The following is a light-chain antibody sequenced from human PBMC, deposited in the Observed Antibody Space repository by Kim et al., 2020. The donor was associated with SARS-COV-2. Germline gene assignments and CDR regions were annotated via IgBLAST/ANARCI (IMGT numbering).Light chain of an antibody. CDR2: EAT. CDR3: CSYAGNYIVI. V-gene: IGLV2-23*02. J-gene: IGLJ2*01. Sequence: QSALTQPASVSASPGQSITISCTGTSSDVGSYDLVSWYQHHPGEAPKLLIYEATKRPSGVSDRFSGSKSGNTASLTISGLQAEDETDYYCCSYAGNYIVIFGGGTKVTVL. CDR1: SSDVGSYDL.